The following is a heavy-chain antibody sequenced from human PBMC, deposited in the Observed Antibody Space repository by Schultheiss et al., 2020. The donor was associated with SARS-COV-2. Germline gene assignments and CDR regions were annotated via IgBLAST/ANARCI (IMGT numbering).Heavy chain of an antibody. D-gene: IGHD2-21*01. V-gene: IGHV3-21*01. J-gene: IGHJ3*02. CDR2: ISSSSSYI. CDR3: ARGFLRIDAFDI. CDR1: GFTFSNAW. Sequence: GGSLRLSCAASGFTFSNAWMSWVRQGPGKGLEWVSSISSSSSYIYYADSVKGRFTISRDNAKNSLYLQMNSLRAEDTAVYYCARGFLRIDAFDIWGQGTMVTVSS.